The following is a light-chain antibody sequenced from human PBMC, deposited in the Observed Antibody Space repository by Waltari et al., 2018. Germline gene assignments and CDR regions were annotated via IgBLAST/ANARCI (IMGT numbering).Light chain of an antibody. CDR3: QHRDHWPPDAT. CDR1: RSVSNTY. Sequence: EIVLTQSPGTLSLSPGERATLSCRASRSVSNTYLAWYQQKPGQAPRLLIYGTSTRAPGIPARFSGSGSGTDFTLTISSLEAEDFAVYYCQHRDHWPPDATFGPGTKVDI. J-gene: IGKJ3*01. V-gene: IGKV3D-20*02. CDR2: GTS.